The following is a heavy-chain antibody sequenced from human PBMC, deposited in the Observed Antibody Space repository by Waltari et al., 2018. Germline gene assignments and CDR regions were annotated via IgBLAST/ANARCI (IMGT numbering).Heavy chain of an antibody. CDR3: AKDRSGSWTVDY. Sequence: EVLLLESGGGLVQPGGSLRLSCAASRFTFSSYAMSWVRQAPGKGLEWVSAISISGDSTYYADSVKGRFTIPRDISKDMLYLQMNSLRAEDTAVYYCAKDRSGSWTVDYWGQGTLVTVSS. CDR2: ISISGDST. J-gene: IGHJ4*02. CDR1: RFTFSSYA. D-gene: IGHD6-13*01. V-gene: IGHV3-23*01.